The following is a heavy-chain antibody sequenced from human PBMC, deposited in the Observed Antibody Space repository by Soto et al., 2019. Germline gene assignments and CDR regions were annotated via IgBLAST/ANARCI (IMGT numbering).Heavy chain of an antibody. V-gene: IGHV4-61*01. Sequence: QVQLQESGPGLVKPSETLSLICSVSGVSVSSGTYYWSWIRQPPGMGLEWIGYFHYSGSTNSNPSLKSRVTMSVATSKNQFSLRLSSVTAADTAVYYCAVDPGTGGEDTFDIWGQGTMVTVSS. D-gene: IGHD3-16*01. J-gene: IGHJ3*02. CDR3: AVDPGTGGEDTFDI. CDR1: GVSVSSGTYY. CDR2: FHYSGST.